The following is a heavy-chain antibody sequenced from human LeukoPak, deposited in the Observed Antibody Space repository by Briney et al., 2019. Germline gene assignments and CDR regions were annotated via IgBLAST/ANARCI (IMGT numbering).Heavy chain of an antibody. Sequence: GRSLRLSCAASGFTFSSYAMHWVRQAPGKGLEWVAVISYDGSNKYYADSVKGRFTISRDNSKNTLYLQMNSLRAEDTAVYYCARARGGIYGGDRLVYHDAFDIWGQGTMVTVS. D-gene: IGHD2-21*02. J-gene: IGHJ3*02. CDR2: ISYDGSNK. CDR3: ARARGGIYGGDRLVYHDAFDI. V-gene: IGHV3-30-3*01. CDR1: GFTFSSYA.